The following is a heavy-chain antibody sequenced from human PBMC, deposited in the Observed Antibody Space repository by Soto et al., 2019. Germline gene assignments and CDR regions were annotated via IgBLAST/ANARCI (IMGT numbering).Heavy chain of an antibody. V-gene: IGHV1-18*01. Sequence: ASVKVSCKASGYTFTNYGITWVRQAPGQGLEWTGWISAYNGNTHYTQRLQGRVTMTTDTSTSTAYMELRGLRSDDTAVYYCARQFISITGTTSWFDPWGQGTLVTVSS. CDR1: GYTFTNYG. CDR2: ISAYNGNT. CDR3: ARQFISITGTTSWFDP. D-gene: IGHD1-7*01. J-gene: IGHJ5*02.